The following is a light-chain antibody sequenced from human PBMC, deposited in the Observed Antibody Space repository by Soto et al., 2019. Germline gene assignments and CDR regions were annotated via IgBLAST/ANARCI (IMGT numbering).Light chain of an antibody. J-gene: IGLJ1*01. CDR1: SNDVGGYNY. CDR3: SAYTSSSTPYV. V-gene: IGLV2-14*03. Sequence: QSVLTQPASVSGSPGQSITISCTGTSNDVGGYNYVSWYQQHPDTAPKLIIYDVRYRPSGVSNRFSGSRSGNTASLTISGLQAEDEADYYCSAYTSSSTPYVFGSGTKLTVL. CDR2: DVR.